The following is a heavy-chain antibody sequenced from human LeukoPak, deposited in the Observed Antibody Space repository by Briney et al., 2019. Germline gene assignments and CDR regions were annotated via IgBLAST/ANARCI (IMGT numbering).Heavy chain of an antibody. J-gene: IGHJ4*02. CDR1: GGSISSGGYY. V-gene: IGHV4-30-2*01. D-gene: IGHD2-2*01. Sequence: SETLSLTCTVSGGSISSGGYYWSWIRQPPGKGLEWIGYIYHSGSTYYNPSLKSRVTISVDRSKNQFSLKLSSVTAADTAVYYCAREQVPAAPFDYWGQGTLVTVSS. CDR3: AREQVPAAPFDY. CDR2: IYHSGST.